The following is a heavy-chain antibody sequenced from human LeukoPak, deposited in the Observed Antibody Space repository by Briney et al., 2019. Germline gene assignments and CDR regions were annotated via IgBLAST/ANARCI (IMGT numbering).Heavy chain of an antibody. CDR3: AKGSYYHHSGLAYFDY. CDR1: GFTFSSYA. J-gene: IGHJ4*02. D-gene: IGHD3-22*01. V-gene: IGHV3-23*01. CDR2: ISGSGGHT. Sequence: SGGSLRLSCEASGFTFSSYAMNWVRQAPGKGLEWVSTISGSGGHTYYADSVKGRFTISRDNSKNTLNLQMNSLRAEDTAVYFCAKGSYYHHSGLAYFDYWGQGTLVTVSS.